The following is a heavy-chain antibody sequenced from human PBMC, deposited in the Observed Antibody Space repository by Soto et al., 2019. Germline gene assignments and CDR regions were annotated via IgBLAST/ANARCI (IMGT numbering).Heavy chain of an antibody. CDR3: ARARYQLRRYNWFDP. CDR1: GGSFSGYY. V-gene: IGHV4-34*01. J-gene: IGHJ5*02. CDR2: INHSGST. Sequence: SETLSLTCAVYGGSFSGYYWSWIRQPPGKGLEWIGEINHSGSTNYNPSLKSRVTISVDTSKNQFSLKLSSVTAADTAVYYCARARYQLRRYNWFDPWGQGTLVTVSS. D-gene: IGHD2-2*01.